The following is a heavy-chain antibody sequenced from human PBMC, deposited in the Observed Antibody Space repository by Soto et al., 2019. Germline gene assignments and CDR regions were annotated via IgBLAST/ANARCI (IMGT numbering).Heavy chain of an antibody. CDR1: GDSFSAFY. V-gene: IGHV1-2*02. CDR2: INPNGGAT. D-gene: IGHD5-12*01. J-gene: IGHJ6*03. Sequence: QVQLVQSGAEVKKPGASVKVSCKTSGDSFSAFYLHWVRQAPGQGLEWLGWINPNGGATKYAQKFRGRVAMTRDPSIRTAYLELSSLRSDDTAIYYCARESGGATATLDYYYFSMDVWGKGTTVTVSS. CDR3: ARESGGATATLDYYYFSMDV.